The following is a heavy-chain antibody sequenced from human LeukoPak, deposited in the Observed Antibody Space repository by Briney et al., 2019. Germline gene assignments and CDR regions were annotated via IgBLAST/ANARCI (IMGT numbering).Heavy chain of an antibody. CDR3: AREGIAAASYAFDI. CDR2: INPNSGGT. V-gene: IGHV1-2*02. CDR1: GYTFTGYY. Sequence: GASVKVSCKASGYTFTGYYMHWVRQAPGQGLEWMGWINPNSGGTNYAQKFQGRVTMTRDTSISTAYMELSRLRSDDTAVYYCAREGIAAASYAFDIWGRGTMVTVSS. D-gene: IGHD6-13*01. J-gene: IGHJ3*02.